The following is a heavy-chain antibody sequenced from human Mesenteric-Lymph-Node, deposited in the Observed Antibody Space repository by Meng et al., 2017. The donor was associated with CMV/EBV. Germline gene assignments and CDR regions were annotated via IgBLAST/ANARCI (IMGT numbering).Heavy chain of an antibody. J-gene: IGHJ6*02. Sequence: ASVKVSCKASGDTFTDFFIHWVRQAPGQRLEWMGWINPKRGDTHYAQKFQGRVTMTRDTSTSTVYMELSSLRSEDTAVYYCARAGIQLWPTDYYYGMDVWGQGTTVTVSS. D-gene: IGHD5-18*01. CDR3: ARAGIQLWPTDYYYGMDV. CDR1: GDTFTDFF. CDR2: INPKRGDT. V-gene: IGHV1-2*02.